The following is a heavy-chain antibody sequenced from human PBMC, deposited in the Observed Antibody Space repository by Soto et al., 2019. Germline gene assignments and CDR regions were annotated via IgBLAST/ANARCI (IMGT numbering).Heavy chain of an antibody. J-gene: IGHJ5*02. CDR2: ISSNSAYI. Sequence: LRLSCSASGFTFRSFTMNWVRQAPGKGLGWVSTISSNSAYIYYTDALRGRFTISRDNAKNSLHLQMNSLRAEDTAVYYCTRDASRDSSARGWFDPWGPGTLVTVSS. V-gene: IGHV3-21*01. D-gene: IGHD6-13*01. CDR1: GFTFRSFT. CDR3: TRDASRDSSARGWFDP.